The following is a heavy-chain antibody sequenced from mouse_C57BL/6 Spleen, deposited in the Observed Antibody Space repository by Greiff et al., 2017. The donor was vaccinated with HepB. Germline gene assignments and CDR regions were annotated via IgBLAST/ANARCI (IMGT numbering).Heavy chain of an antibody. V-gene: IGHV7-3*01. CDR1: GFTFTDYY. Sequence: EVQLVESGGGLVQPGGSLSLSCAASGFTFTDYYMSWVRQPPGKALEWLGFIRNKANGYTTEYSASVKGRFTISRDNSQSIRYLQMNALRAEDSATYYCARYYYSNDDWYFDVWGTGTTVTVSS. D-gene: IGHD2-5*01. CDR3: ARYYYSNDDWYFDV. CDR2: IRNKANGYTT. J-gene: IGHJ1*03.